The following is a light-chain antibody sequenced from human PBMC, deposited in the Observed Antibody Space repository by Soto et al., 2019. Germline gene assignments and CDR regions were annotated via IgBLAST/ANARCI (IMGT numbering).Light chain of an antibody. CDR2: EVS. CDR1: SSDIGDYDY. V-gene: IGLV2-14*01. CDR3: NSYATGNTRV. Sequence: QSVLTQPASVSWSPGQSITISCTGSSSDIGDYDYVSWYQQHPGKAPKVLISEVSNRPSGVSNRFSGSKSGNTASLTISGLQAEDEADYYCNSYATGNTRVFGTGTKVTVL. J-gene: IGLJ1*01.